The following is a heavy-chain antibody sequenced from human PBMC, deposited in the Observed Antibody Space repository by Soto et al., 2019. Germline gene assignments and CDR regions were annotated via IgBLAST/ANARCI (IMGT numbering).Heavy chain of an antibody. J-gene: IGHJ5*02. CDR3: AHGKMVAATNWFDP. CDR1: GFSLSTSGMG. CDR2: IYWDDDK. Sequence: QITLKESGPTLVKPTQPLTLTCTFSGFSLSTSGMGVGWSRQSPGKALEWLAVIYWDDDKRYSQSLKSRLTITKDTSKNQVVLTMANMDPVDSGTYYCAHGKMVAATNWFDPWGQGTLVTVSS. V-gene: IGHV2-5*02. D-gene: IGHD2-15*01.